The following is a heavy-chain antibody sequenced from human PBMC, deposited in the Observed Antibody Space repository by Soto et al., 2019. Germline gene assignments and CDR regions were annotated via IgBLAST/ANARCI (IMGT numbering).Heavy chain of an antibody. J-gene: IGHJ6*02. CDR1: GFTFSSYG. V-gene: IGHV3-33*01. Sequence: QVQLVESGGGVVQPGRSLRLSCAASGFTFSSYGMHWVRQAPGKGLEWVAVIWYDGSNKYYADSVKGRFTISRDNSKNTLYRKMNSLRAEDTAVYYCARDTTRAMLRIYYGMDVWGQGTTVTVSS. CDR3: ARDTTRAMLRIYYGMDV. CDR2: IWYDGSNK. D-gene: IGHD3-10*01.